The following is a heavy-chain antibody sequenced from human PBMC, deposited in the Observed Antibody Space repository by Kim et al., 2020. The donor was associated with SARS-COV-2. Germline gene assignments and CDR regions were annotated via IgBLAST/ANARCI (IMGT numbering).Heavy chain of an antibody. CDR3: AGGYYDSSGYYYFGY. V-gene: IGHV3-21*01. Sequence: GGSLRLSCAASGFTFSSYSMNWVRQAPGKGLEWVSSISSSSSYIYYADSVKGRFTISRDNAKNSLYLQMNSLRAEDTAVYYCAGGYYDSSGYYYFGYWGQGTLVTVSS. D-gene: IGHD3-22*01. J-gene: IGHJ4*02. CDR2: ISSSSSYI. CDR1: GFTFSSYS.